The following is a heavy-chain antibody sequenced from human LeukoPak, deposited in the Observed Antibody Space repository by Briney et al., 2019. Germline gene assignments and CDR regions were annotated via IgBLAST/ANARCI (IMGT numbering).Heavy chain of an antibody. J-gene: IGHJ4*02. CDR2: INPSGGST. D-gene: IGHD2-2*01. CDR3: ARDIVVVPAAPGSVDY. V-gene: IGHV1-46*01. CDR1: GYTFTSYY. Sequence: GASVKVSCEASGYTFTSYYMHWVRQAPGQGLEWMGIINPSGGSTSYAQKFQGRVTMTRDTSTSTVYMELSSLRSEDTAVYYCARDIVVVPAAPGSVDYWGQGTLVTDSS.